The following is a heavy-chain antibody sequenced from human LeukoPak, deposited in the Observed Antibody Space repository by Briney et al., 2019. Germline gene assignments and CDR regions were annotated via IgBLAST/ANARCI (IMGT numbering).Heavy chain of an antibody. V-gene: IGHV3-13*01. CDR3: AKDPEPFHDILTGYYPFDQ. CDR1: GFTFSSYD. Sequence: GGSLRLSCAASGFTFSSYDMHWVRQATGKGLEWVSAIGTAGDTYYPGSVKGRFTISRENAKNSLYLQMNSLRAGDTAVYYCAKDPEPFHDILTGYYPFDQWGQGTLVTVSS. D-gene: IGHD3-9*01. J-gene: IGHJ4*02. CDR2: IGTAGDT.